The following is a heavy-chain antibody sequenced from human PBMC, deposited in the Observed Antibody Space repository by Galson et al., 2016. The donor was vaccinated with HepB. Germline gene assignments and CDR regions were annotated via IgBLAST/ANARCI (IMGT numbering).Heavy chain of an antibody. D-gene: IGHD5-12*01. CDR3: ARDLGGYSGYGGNYFGMDV. V-gene: IGHV3-30-3*01. Sequence: LRLSCAASGFTFGSYPMHWVRQAPGKGLEWVTVVPHYGNNKYYADPVKGRFTVSSDNSKSTVNLHMNSRRPEDTAVYYWARDLGGYSGYGGNYFGMDVWGQGTTVTGS. J-gene: IGHJ6*02. CDR2: VPHYGNNK. CDR1: GFTFGSYP.